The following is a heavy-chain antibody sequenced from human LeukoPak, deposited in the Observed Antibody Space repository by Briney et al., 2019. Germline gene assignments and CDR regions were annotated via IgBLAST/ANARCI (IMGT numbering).Heavy chain of an antibody. Sequence: GGSLRLSCAASEFSVGSNYMTWVRQAPGKGLEWVSLIYSGGSTYYADSVKGRFTISRDNSKNTLYLQMNSLRAEDTAVYYCARGGFHPHYWGQGTLVTVSS. CDR3: ARGGFHPHY. CDR2: IYSGGST. V-gene: IGHV3-66*01. J-gene: IGHJ4*02. CDR1: EFSVGSNY. D-gene: IGHD3-22*01.